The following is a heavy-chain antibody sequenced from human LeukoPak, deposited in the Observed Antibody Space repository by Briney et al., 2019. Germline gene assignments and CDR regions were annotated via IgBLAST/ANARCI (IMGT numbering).Heavy chain of an antibody. Sequence: GGSLRLSCAASGFTVTRNFMSWVRQAPGKGLEWVSVIYSDGNTYYADSVKGRFTVSRDTSKNTMSLQMNSLRGEDTAVYYGARGGSDDWKRFDSWGQGTLVTVSP. J-gene: IGHJ4*02. D-gene: IGHD1-1*01. V-gene: IGHV3-53*01. CDR1: GFTVTRNF. CDR2: IYSDGNT. CDR3: ARGGSDDWKRFDS.